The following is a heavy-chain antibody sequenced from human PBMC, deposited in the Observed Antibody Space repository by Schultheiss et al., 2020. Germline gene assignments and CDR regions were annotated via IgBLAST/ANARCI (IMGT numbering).Heavy chain of an antibody. Sequence: SETLSLTCAVYGGSFSGYYWSWIRQPPGKGLEWIGEINHSGSTNYNPSLKSRVTISVDTSKNQFSLKLSSVTAADTAVYYCARDPSVGATLTLLWGQGTLVTVSS. V-gene: IGHV4-34*01. CDR2: INHSGST. D-gene: IGHD1-26*01. J-gene: IGHJ4*02. CDR3: ARDPSVGATLTLL. CDR1: GGSFSGYY.